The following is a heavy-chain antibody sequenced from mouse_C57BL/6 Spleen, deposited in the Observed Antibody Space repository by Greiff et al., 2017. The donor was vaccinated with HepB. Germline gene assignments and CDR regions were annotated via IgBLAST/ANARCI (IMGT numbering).Heavy chain of an antibody. CDR1: GYTFTSYW. V-gene: IGHV1-64*01. CDR3: ARSPITTGLWYFDV. D-gene: IGHD1-1*01. J-gene: IGHJ1*03. CDR2: IHPNSGST. Sequence: QVQLQQPGAELVKPGASVKLSCKASGYTFTSYWMHWVKQRPGQGLEWIGMIHPNSGSTNYNEKFKSKATLTVDKSSSTAYMQLSSLTSEDSAVYYCARSPITTGLWYFDVWGTGTTVTVSS.